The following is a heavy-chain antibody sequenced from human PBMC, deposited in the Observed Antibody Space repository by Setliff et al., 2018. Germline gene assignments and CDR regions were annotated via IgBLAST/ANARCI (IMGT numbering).Heavy chain of an antibody. CDR3: VREGLSFGPGCCPNWLDP. V-gene: IGHV1-2*02. CDR2: INPHSGGT. CDR1: GYTFAKYG. D-gene: IGHD3-3*01. J-gene: IGHJ5*02. Sequence: ASVKVSCKAFGYTFAKYGTSWVRQAPGQGLEWMGWINPHSGGTNFPQTFQGRVTMTRDTSINTAYMELSTLTSDDTAVYYCVREGLSFGPGCCPNWLDPWGQGTLVTVSS.